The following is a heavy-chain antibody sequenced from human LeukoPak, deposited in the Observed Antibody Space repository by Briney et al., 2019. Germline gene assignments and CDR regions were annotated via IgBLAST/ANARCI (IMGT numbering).Heavy chain of an antibody. J-gene: IGHJ6*03. D-gene: IGHD2-2*01. V-gene: IGHV3-23*01. CDR3: ARVGVPAAIGYMDV. Sequence: GGSLRLSCAASGFTFSNYAMSWFRQAPGKGLEWVSAISGRGGSTYYADSVRGRFTISRDNSKNTLYLQMNSLRAEDTAVYYCARVGVPAAIGYMDVWGKGTTVTVTS. CDR2: ISGRGGST. CDR1: GFTFSNYA.